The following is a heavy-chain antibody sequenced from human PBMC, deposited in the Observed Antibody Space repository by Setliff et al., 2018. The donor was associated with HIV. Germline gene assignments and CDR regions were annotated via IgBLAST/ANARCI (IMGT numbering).Heavy chain of an antibody. J-gene: IGHJ5*02. Sequence: SETLSLTCSVSGASISSSPYYWAWIRQPPGKGLEWIATISYSGSTHYNLALMSRVTISIDTSRNQFSVKLSSVTAADTAIYYCATLNLPLNWFDPWGQGTPVTVSS. CDR3: ATLNLPLNWFDP. CDR1: GASISSSPYY. V-gene: IGHV4-39*01. CDR2: ISYSGST.